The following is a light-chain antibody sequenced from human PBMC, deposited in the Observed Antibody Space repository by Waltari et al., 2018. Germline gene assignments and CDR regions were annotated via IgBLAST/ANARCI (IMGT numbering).Light chain of an antibody. V-gene: IGKV1-39*01. Sequence: DIQMTQSPSFLSASVGDSVTIACRASQSVRRYLNWYQQRPGKAPKLLLYAASSLQSGVPSRFSGTGFGTEFTLTISSLQPVDFATYYCQQSSDIPNTFGQGTTVDIK. CDR3: QQSSDIPNT. CDR2: AAS. J-gene: IGKJ1*01. CDR1: QSVRRY.